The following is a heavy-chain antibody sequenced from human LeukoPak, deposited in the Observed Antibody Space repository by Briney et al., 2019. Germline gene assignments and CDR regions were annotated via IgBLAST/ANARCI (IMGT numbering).Heavy chain of an antibody. J-gene: IGHJ4*02. CDR3: ARDRDGARGGY. V-gene: IGHV1-2*02. CDR1: GYTSIDYY. Sequence: GASVKVSCKASGYTSIDYYMHWVRQAPGQGLEWMGWINPNSGGTNYAQKFQGRVTMTRDTSISTAYMELSRLTSDDTAVYYCARDRDGARGGYWGQGTLVTVSS. D-gene: IGHD4-17*01. CDR2: INPNSGGT.